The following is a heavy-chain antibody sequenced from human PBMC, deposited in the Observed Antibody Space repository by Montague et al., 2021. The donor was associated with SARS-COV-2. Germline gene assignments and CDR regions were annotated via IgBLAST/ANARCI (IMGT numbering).Heavy chain of an antibody. V-gene: IGHV2-5*01. Sequence: VKPTQTLTLTCTFSGFSLSTSGVGVGWIRQPPGKALEWLALIYWNDYKRYSPSLKSRLTITKDTSKNQVVLTMTNMDPVDTATYYCAHTSIVATISLAYVAYWYFDLWGRGTLVTVSS. CDR2: IYWNDYK. D-gene: IGHD5-12*01. CDR3: AHTSIVATISLAYVAYWYFDL. CDR1: GFSLSTSGVG. J-gene: IGHJ2*01.